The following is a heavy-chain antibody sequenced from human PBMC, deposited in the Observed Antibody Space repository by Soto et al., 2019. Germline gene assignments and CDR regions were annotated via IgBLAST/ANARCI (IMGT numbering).Heavy chain of an antibody. CDR2: IYYSGST. CDR3: ARDFYYYKGYFDY. CDR1: GGSISSYY. Sequence: PSETLSLTCTVSGGSISSYYWSWIRQPAGKGLEWIGYIYYSGSTNYNPSLKSRVTISVDTSKNQFSLKLSSVTAADTAVYYCARDFYYYKGYFDYWGQGTLVTVSS. J-gene: IGHJ4*02. V-gene: IGHV4-59*01. D-gene: IGHD3-22*01.